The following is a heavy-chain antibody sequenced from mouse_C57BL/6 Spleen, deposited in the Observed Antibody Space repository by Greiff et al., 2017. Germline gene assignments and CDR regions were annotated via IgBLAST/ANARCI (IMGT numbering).Heavy chain of an antibody. CDR2: INSDGGST. Sequence: EVKLVESGGGLVQPGESLKLSCEFNEYEFPSHDMSWVRKTPEKRLELVAAINSDGGSTYYPDTMERRFIISRDNTKKTLYLQMSSLRSEDTALYYCARQAYGNDWYFDVWGTGTTVTVSS. D-gene: IGHD2-1*01. V-gene: IGHV5-2*01. CDR3: ARQAYGNDWYFDV. J-gene: IGHJ1*03. CDR1: EYEFPSHD.